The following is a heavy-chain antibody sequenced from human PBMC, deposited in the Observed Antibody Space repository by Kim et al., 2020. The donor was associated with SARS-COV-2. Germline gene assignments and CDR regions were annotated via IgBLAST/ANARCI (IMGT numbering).Heavy chain of an antibody. Sequence: GESLKISCKGSGYSFTSYWIGWVRQMPGKGLEWMGIIYPGDSDTRYSPSFQGQVTISADKSISTAYLQWSSLKASDTAMYNCASSLTGYQTRPYYYYGMDVWGQGTTVTVSS. CDR1: GYSFTSYW. V-gene: IGHV5-51*01. D-gene: IGHD1-20*01. J-gene: IGHJ6*02. CDR2: IYPGDSDT. CDR3: ASSLTGYQTRPYYYYGMDV.